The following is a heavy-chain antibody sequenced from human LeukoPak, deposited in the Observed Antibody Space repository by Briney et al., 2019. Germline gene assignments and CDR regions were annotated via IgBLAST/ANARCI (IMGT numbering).Heavy chain of an antibody. J-gene: IGHJ4*02. Sequence: ASVKVSCKVSGYTLTELSMHWVRQAPGRGLEWMGGFDPEDGETIYAQKFQGRVTMTEDTSTDTAYMELSSLRSEDTAVYYCATNRGYSYGYYLDYWGQGTLVTVSS. V-gene: IGHV1-24*01. CDR2: FDPEDGET. CDR3: ATNRGYSYGYYLDY. CDR1: GYTLTELS. D-gene: IGHD5-18*01.